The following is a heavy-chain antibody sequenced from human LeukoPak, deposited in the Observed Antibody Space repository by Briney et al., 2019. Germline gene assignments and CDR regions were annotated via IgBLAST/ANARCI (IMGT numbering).Heavy chain of an antibody. J-gene: IGHJ4*02. CDR1: GGSFSGCY. D-gene: IGHD7-27*01. CDR3: ARAPLGGNFDY. CDR2: INHSGST. V-gene: IGHV4-34*01. Sequence: SETLSLTCAVYGGSFSGCYWSWIRQPPGKGLEWIGEINHSGSTNYNPSLKSRVTISVDTSKNQFSLKLSSVTAADTAVYYCARAPLGGNFDYWGQGTLVTVSS.